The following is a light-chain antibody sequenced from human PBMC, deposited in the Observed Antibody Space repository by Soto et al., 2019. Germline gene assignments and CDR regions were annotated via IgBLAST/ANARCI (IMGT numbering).Light chain of an antibody. V-gene: IGKV1-5*03. J-gene: IGKJ1*01. CDR3: QQYHTFPT. CDR1: QSIGTS. CDR2: KAS. Sequence: DFQMTQFPSTLSASVGDRVTISCRASQSIGTSLAWYQQTPGKAPKLLIYKASILESGVPSRFSGSGSGADFTLTFSSLQPDDFATYYCQQYHTFPTFGQGTKVDIK.